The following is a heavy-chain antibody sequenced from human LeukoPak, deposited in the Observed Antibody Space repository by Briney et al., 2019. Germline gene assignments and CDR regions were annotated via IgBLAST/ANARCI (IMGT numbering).Heavy chain of an antibody. CDR3: ARGGPDSSDYSSLFDY. J-gene: IGHJ4*02. V-gene: IGHV3-74*01. CDR1: GFTFSNYW. D-gene: IGHD3-22*01. Sequence: PGGSLRLSCAASGFTFSNYWMSWARQAPGKGLVWVSRINSDGSSRHYADSVKGRFTISRDNAKNTLHLQMTSLRAEDTAVYYCARGGPDSSDYSSLFDYWGRGILVTVSS. CDR2: INSDGSSR.